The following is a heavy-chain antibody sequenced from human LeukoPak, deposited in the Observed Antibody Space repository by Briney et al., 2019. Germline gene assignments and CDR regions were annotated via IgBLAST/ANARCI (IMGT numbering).Heavy chain of an antibody. CDR2: ISAYNGNT. D-gene: IGHD3-22*01. V-gene: IGHV1-18*01. Sequence: ASVKVSCKASGYTFTSYGISWVRQAPGQGLEWMGWISAYNGNTNYAQKLQGRVTMTTDTSTSTAYMELRSLRSDDTAVYYCGRDGYDSSGYYFRYYYYYGMDAWGQGTTVTVSS. CDR1: GYTFTSYG. J-gene: IGHJ6*02. CDR3: GRDGYDSSGYYFRYYYYYGMDA.